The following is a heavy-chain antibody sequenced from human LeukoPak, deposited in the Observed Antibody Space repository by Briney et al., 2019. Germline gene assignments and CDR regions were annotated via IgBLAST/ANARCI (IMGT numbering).Heavy chain of an antibody. Sequence: ASVKVSCKASGYTFTGYYMHWLRQAPGQGLEWMGWINPNSGGTNYAQNFQGRVTMTRDTSISTAYMELSSLKSDDTAVYYCARQSSANDYAFDYWGEGTLVTVSS. CDR1: GYTFTGYY. CDR3: ARQSSANDYAFDY. D-gene: IGHD5-12*01. J-gene: IGHJ4*02. V-gene: IGHV1-2*02. CDR2: INPNSGGT.